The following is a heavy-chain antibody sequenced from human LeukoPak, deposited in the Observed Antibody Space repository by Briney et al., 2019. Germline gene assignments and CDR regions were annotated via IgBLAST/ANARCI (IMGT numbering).Heavy chain of an antibody. J-gene: IGHJ4*02. Sequence: GGSLRLSCAASGFTVSNNYMRWVRQAPGKGLEWVSLIYSGGSTYYADSVKGRFTISRDNSKNTLYLQMNSLRAEDTAVYYCAKAYHMVQGVIGYWGQGTLVTVSS. D-gene: IGHD3-10*01. CDR2: IYSGGST. CDR1: GFTVSNNY. V-gene: IGHV3-53*01. CDR3: AKAYHMVQGVIGY.